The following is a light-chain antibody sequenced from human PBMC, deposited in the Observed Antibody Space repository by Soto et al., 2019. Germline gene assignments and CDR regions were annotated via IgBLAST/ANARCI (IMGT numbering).Light chain of an antibody. Sequence: QSVLTQPPSVSGAPGQRVTISCTGSSSNIGAGYDVHWYQQLPGTAPKLLIYGNSHRSSGVPDRFSGSKSGTSASLASTGLQAEDEADYYCQSYDSSLSAGVFGGGTKLTVL. J-gene: IGLJ3*02. V-gene: IGLV1-40*01. CDR1: SSNIGAGYD. CDR2: GNS. CDR3: QSYDSSLSAGV.